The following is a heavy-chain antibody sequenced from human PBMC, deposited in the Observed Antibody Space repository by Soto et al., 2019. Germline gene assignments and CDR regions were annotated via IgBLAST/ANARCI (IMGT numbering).Heavy chain of an antibody. CDR2: FYSGGST. J-gene: IGHJ4*02. D-gene: IGHD3-10*01. CDR1: GFTVSTNY. V-gene: IGHV3-53*01. CDR3: ARGFPSMTYYGEYYFDY. Sequence: PGGSLRLSCEAFGFTVSTNYMSWVRQTPGKGLEWVSVFYSGGSTFYADSVKGRFTISRDNSRNTLYLQMRSLRAEDTAVYYCARGFPSMTYYGEYYFDYWGQGTMVTVYS.